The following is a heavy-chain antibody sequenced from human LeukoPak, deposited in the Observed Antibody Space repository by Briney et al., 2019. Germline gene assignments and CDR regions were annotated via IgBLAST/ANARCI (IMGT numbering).Heavy chain of an antibody. CDR1: GHTFTSYA. CDR3: ARDRLITGTTNNWFDP. CDR2: INTNTGNP. D-gene: IGHD1-20*01. J-gene: IGHJ5*02. V-gene: IGHV7-4-1*02. Sequence: ASVKVSCKASGHTFTSYAMNWVRQAPGQGLEWMGWINTNTGNPTYAQGFTGRFVFSLDSSVSTTYLQISSLKAEDTAVYYCARDRLITGTTNNWFDPWGQGTLVTVSS.